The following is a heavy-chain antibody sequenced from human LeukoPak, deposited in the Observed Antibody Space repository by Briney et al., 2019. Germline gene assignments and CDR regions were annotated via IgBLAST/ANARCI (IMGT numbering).Heavy chain of an antibody. CDR1: GFTFSSYW. Sequence: GGSLRLSCAASGFTFSSYWMSWVRQAPGKGLEWVANIKQDGSEKYYVDSVKGRFTISRDNAKNSLYLQMNSLRAEDTAVYYCACPSGYCSSTSCYTRGPSDYWGQGTLVTVSS. CDR2: IKQDGSEK. CDR3: ACPSGYCSSTSCYTRGPSDY. D-gene: IGHD2-2*02. V-gene: IGHV3-7*01. J-gene: IGHJ4*02.